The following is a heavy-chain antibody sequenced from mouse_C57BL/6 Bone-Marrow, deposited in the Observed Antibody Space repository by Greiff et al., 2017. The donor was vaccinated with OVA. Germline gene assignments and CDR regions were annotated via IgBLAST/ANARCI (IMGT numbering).Heavy chain of an antibody. CDR2: IDPSDSYT. CDR1: GYTFTSYW. Sequence: QVQLQQPGAELVMPGASVKLSCKASGYTFTSYWMHRVKQRPGQGLEWIGEIDPSDSYTNYNQKFKGKSTLTVDKSSSTAYMQLSSLTSEDSAVYYCARLGYYDYFAYWGQGTLVTVSA. D-gene: IGHD2-4*01. CDR3: ARLGYYDYFAY. V-gene: IGHV1-69*01. J-gene: IGHJ3*01.